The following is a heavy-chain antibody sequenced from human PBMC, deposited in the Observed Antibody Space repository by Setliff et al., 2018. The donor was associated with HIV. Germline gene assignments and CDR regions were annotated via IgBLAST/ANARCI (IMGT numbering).Heavy chain of an antibody. CDR2: ISAYSGNT. Sequence: GASVKVSCKASGDTFINYGVNWVRQAPGQGLEWMGWISAYSGNTNYAQKVKVRVTMTADTSTSTIYMVLSSLRSADTAVYYCARDLGINGHWQDFFDYWGQGTLVTVSS. V-gene: IGHV1-18*01. CDR1: GDTFINYG. D-gene: IGHD2-8*01. J-gene: IGHJ4*02. CDR3: ARDLGINGHWQDFFDY.